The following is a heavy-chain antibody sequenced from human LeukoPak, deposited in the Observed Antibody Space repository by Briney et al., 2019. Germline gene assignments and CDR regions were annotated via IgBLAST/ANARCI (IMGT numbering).Heavy chain of an antibody. CDR2: IYYSGST. J-gene: IGHJ3*02. CDR1: GGSISSGDYY. V-gene: IGHV4-30-4*01. CDR3: ALFPGEGDPFDI. D-gene: IGHD3-16*01. Sequence: SQTLSLTCTVSGGSISSGDYYWSWIRQPPGKGLEWIGYIYYSGSTSYNPSLKNRLTISVDTSKNQFSLKLSSVTAADTAVYYCALFPGEGDPFDIWGQGTMVTVSS.